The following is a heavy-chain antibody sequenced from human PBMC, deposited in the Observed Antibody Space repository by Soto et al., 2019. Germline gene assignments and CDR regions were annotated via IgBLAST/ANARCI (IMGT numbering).Heavy chain of an antibody. V-gene: IGHV4-59*01. J-gene: IGHJ4*02. CDR3: ARTTAVPNSLRSRYFFDY. D-gene: IGHD4-17*01. CDR1: GGSMSSYY. Sequence: SETLSLTCTVSGGSMSSYYWTWLRQSPGRGLEWIGYISYSGTTNYNPSLKSRVTISVDLSKNQFSLRLSSVTTADTALYYCARTTAVPNSLRSRYFFDYWGQGTLVTVSS. CDR2: ISYSGTT.